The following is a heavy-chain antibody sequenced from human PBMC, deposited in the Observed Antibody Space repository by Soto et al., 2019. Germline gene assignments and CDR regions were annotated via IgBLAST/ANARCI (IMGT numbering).Heavy chain of an antibody. D-gene: IGHD3-22*01. CDR3: VRLIGNSWLDS. Sequence: PSQTLSRTCDISWDSVSTNTATWDWIRQSPSRGLEWLGRTYYRSRWYFDYAVSVKSRITISPDISNNQVSLQLTSVTPDDTAIYYCVRLIGNSWLDSWGQGTLVTVSS. CDR1: WDSVSTNTAT. V-gene: IGHV6-1*01. J-gene: IGHJ5*01. CDR2: TYYRSRWYF.